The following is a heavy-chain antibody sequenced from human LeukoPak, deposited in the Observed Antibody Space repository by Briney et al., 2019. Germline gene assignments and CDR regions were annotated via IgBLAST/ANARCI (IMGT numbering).Heavy chain of an antibody. CDR2: IYYSGST. D-gene: IGHD3-3*01. Sequence: SETLSLTCTVSGGSISSNCYNWSRIRQPPGKGLEWIGSIYYSGSTYYNPSLKSRVTISVDTSKNQFSLKLSSVTAADTAVYYCASDRRVVLSGYPGCYFDLWGRGTLVTVSS. V-gene: IGHV4-39*01. J-gene: IGHJ2*01. CDR1: GGSISSNCYN. CDR3: ASDRRVVLSGYPGCYFDL.